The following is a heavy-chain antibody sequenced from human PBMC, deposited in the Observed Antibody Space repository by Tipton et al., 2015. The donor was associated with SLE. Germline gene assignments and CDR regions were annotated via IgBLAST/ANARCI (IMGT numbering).Heavy chain of an antibody. V-gene: IGHV4-39*07. J-gene: IGHJ4*02. CDR2: ISYSGAT. CDR3: ARLTPWGYDY. D-gene: IGHD7-27*01. CDR1: GGSISSGGYF. Sequence: TLSLTCTVSGGSISSGGYFWSWIRQPPGKGLMLIGSISYSGATSYNPSLKSRVTISVDTSKNHFSLSLISVTAADTAVYYCARLTPWGYDYWGPGMLVTVSS.